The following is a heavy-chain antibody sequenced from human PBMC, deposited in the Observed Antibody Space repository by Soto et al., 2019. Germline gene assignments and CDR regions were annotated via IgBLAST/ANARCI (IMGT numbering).Heavy chain of an antibody. Sequence: GGSLRLSCAASGFTFSSYGMHWVRQAPGKGLEWVAVISYDGSNKYYADSVKGRFTISRDNSKNTLYLQMNSLRAEDTAVYYCAKDRRDFYYDSSGSWRDTFDIWGQGTMVTVSS. CDR1: GFTFSSYG. V-gene: IGHV3-30*18. D-gene: IGHD3-22*01. J-gene: IGHJ3*02. CDR2: ISYDGSNK. CDR3: AKDRRDFYYDSSGSWRDTFDI.